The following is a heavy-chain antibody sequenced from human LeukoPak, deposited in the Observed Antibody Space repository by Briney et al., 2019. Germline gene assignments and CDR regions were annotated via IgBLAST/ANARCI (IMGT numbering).Heavy chain of an antibody. V-gene: IGHV1-2*02. J-gene: IGHJ5*02. CDR1: ANTFTGYY. D-gene: IGHD1-26*01. Sequence: ASVKVSCKASANTFTGYYMHWVRQAPGQGLEWMGWINPDSGGANYAQKFQGRVTMTRDTSITTAYMELSRLRSDDTAVYYCARDNQWVVGATNWFDPWGQGTLVTVSS. CDR2: INPDSGGA. CDR3: ARDNQWVVGATNWFDP.